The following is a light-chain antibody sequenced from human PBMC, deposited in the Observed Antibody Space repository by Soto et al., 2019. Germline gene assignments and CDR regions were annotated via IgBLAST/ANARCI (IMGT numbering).Light chain of an antibody. J-gene: IGLJ1*01. CDR1: SSNIGAGYD. V-gene: IGLV1-40*01. CDR2: GNS. Sequence: QSVLTQPPSVSGAPGQRVTISCTGSSSNIGAGYDVHWYQQLPGTAPKLLIYGNSNRPSGVPDRFSGSKSGTSASLAITCLQAEDEADYYCQSYDSSLSGPYVFGTGTKVTVL. CDR3: QSYDSSLSGPYV.